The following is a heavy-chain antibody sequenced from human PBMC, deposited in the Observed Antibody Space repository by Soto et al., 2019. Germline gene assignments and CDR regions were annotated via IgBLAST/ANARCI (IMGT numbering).Heavy chain of an antibody. CDR3: ARDPEQQLAPKYFQH. Sequence: EVQLVESGGGLIQPGGSLRLSCAASGFTVSSNYMSWVRQAPGKGLEWVSSISSSSSYIYYADSVKGRFTISRDNAKNSLYLQMNSLRAEDTAVYYCARDPEQQLAPKYFQHWGQGTLVTVSS. D-gene: IGHD6-13*01. CDR1: GFTVSSNY. V-gene: IGHV3-21*01. CDR2: ISSSSSYI. J-gene: IGHJ1*01.